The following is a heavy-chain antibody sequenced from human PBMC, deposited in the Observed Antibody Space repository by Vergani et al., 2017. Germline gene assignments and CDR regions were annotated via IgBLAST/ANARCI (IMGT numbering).Heavy chain of an antibody. CDR3: AKALTAGTQQWLVDYFYYYYYYGMDV. J-gene: IGHJ6*02. Sequence: QVQLQESGPGLVKPSETLSLTCTVSGGSISSYYWSWIRQPPGKGLEWIGYIYYSGSTNYNPSLKSRVTISVDTSKNQFSLKLSSVTAADTAVYYCAKALTAGTQQWLVDYFYYYYYYGMDVWGQGTTVTVSS. CDR2: IYYSGST. D-gene: IGHD6-19*01. CDR1: GGSISSYY. V-gene: IGHV4-59*01.